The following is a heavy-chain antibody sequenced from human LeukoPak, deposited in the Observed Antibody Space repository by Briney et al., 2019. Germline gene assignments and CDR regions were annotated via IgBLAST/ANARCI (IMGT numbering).Heavy chain of an antibody. CDR1: GYTFTGYY. V-gene: IGHV1-2*02. CDR3: ARDRSSGWYDGMDV. Sequence: ASVKVSCKASGYTFTGYYMHWVRQAPGQGLEWMGWINPNSGGSNYAQKFQGRVTMTRDTSISTAYMELSRLRSDDTAVYYCARDRSSGWYDGMDVWGQGTTVTVSS. CDR2: INPNSGGS. D-gene: IGHD6-19*01. J-gene: IGHJ6*02.